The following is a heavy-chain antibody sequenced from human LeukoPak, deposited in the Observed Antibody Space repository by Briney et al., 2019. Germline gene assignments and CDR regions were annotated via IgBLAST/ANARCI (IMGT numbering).Heavy chain of an antibody. CDR1: GFTITRNY. V-gene: IGHV3-53*01. Sequence: PGGSLRLSCAASGFTITRNYMTWVRQAPGKGLEWVSLIYSGGSTSYSDSVKGRFTISRDTSKETVYLQMDSLRAEDTAVYYCARVTSRSGYYFDDWGQGSLVTVSS. CDR2: IYSGGST. J-gene: IGHJ4*02. CDR3: ARVTSRSGYYFDD. D-gene: IGHD6-13*01.